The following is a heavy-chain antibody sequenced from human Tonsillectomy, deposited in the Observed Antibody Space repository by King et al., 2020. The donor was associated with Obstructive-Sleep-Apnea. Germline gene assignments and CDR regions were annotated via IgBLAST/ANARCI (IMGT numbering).Heavy chain of an antibody. CDR2: INAGNGNT. V-gene: IGHV1-3*01. CDR1: GYTFPNYA. J-gene: IGHJ4*02. D-gene: IGHD3-22*01. Sequence: QLVQSGAEVKKPGASVKVSCKASGYTFPNYAIHWVRQAPGQRREWMGWINAGNGNTKASQKFQGRVTITRDTSASTAYMELSSLRSEATAVYYCARPEAYYYDSSGFYSFDFWGQGSLVTVAS. CDR3: ARPEAYYYDSSGFYSFDF.